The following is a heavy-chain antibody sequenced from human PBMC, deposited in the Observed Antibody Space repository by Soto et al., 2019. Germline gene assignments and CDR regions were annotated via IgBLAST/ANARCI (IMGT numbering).Heavy chain of an antibody. CDR3: TRRGCSTTGCYFN. D-gene: IGHD2-2*01. CDR1: GFPFSSYW. J-gene: IGHJ4*02. V-gene: IGHV3-74*01. Sequence: EVRLVESGGDLVQPGGSLRLSCAASGFPFSSYWMHWVRQAPGKGLVWVSRINGDGSSISYADSVKGRFTISRDNAKNTLYLQMNSLRAEDAAVYYCTRRGCSTTGCYFNWARGTLVTVSS. CDR2: INGDGSSI.